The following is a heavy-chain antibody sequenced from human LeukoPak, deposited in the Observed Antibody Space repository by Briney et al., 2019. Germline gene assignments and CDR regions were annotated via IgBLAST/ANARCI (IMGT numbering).Heavy chain of an antibody. Sequence: SETLSHTCTVSGGSISSSGYYWGWIRQPPGKGLEWIGSVYDSGTTYYNPSLKSRVTVHVDTSKNQFSLRLSSVTAADTADYYCARHGGAAAGLDYCGQGILVTVSS. CDR2: VYDSGTT. J-gene: IGHJ4*02. CDR3: ARHGGAAAGLDY. V-gene: IGHV4-39*01. D-gene: IGHD6-13*01. CDR1: GGSISSSGYY.